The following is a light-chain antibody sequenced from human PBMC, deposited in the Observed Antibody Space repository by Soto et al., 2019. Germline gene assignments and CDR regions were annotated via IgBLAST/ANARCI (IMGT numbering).Light chain of an antibody. CDR1: SSNVENNF. J-gene: IGLJ3*02. CDR2: NDN. V-gene: IGLV1-44*01. Sequence: QSVLTQPPSASGTAGPRVTMSCSGSSSNVENNFLNWYRHLPGTAPKLLIYNDNQRPSGVPDRFSGSKSGTSASLAISGLHSDDEADYYCAAWDDSLNGLLFGGGTKLTVL. CDR3: AAWDDSLNGLL.